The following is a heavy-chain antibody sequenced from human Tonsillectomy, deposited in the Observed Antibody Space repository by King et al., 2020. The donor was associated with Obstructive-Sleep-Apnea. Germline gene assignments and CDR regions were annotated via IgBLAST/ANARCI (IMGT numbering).Heavy chain of an antibody. CDR3: AKDIFRSDSPSYYYAMDV. D-gene: IGHD3-9*01. CDR2: ISSNGGST. V-gene: IGHV3-23*04. J-gene: IGHJ6*02. Sequence: VQLVESGGDLVQPGGSLRLSCAASGFTFSSYAMSWVRQAPGKGLEWVSGISSNGGSTYFADSVKGRFTISRDNSKNTLYLLMNSLRAEDTAVYYCAKDIFRSDSPSYYYAMDVWGQGTTVTVSS. CDR1: GFTFSSYA.